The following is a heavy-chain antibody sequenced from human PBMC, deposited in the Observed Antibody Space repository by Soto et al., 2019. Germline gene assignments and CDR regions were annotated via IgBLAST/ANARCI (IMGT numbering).Heavy chain of an antibody. CDR2: ISGSGGST. J-gene: IGHJ6*02. CDR3: AKTSSTLYYYYGMDV. V-gene: IGHV3-23*01. D-gene: IGHD2-2*01. CDR1: GFTFSSYA. Sequence: VGSLRLSCAASGFTFSSYAMSWVRQAPGKGLEWVSAISGSGGSTYYADSVKGRFTISRDNSKNTLYLQMNSLRAEDTAVYYCAKTSSTLYYYYGMDVWGQGTTVTVSS.